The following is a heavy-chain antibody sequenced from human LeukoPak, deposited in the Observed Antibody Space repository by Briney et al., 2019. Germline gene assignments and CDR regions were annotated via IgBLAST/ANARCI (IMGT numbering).Heavy chain of an antibody. V-gene: IGHV3-33*06. CDR3: AKVPSGSPWYFDY. CDR1: GFTFSSYG. Sequence: GGSLRLSCAASGFTFSSYGMHWVRQAPGKGLEWLAVIWYDGSNKYYAGSVKGRFTISRDNSKNTLYLQMNSLRAEDTAVYYCAKVPSGSPWYFDYWGQGTLVTVSS. CDR2: IWYDGSNK. D-gene: IGHD1-26*01. J-gene: IGHJ4*02.